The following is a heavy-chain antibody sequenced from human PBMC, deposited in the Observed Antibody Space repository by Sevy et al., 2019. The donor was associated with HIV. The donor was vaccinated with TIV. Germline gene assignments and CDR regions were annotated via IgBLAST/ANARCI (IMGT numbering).Heavy chain of an antibody. Sequence: GGSLRLSCAASGFTFSSYEMNWVRQAPGKGLEWVSYISSSGSTIYYADSVKGRFTISRDNAKNSLYLQMNSLRAGDTAVYYCARASSSGYYLHHDAFDIWGQGTMVTVSS. CDR3: ARASSSGYYLHHDAFDI. CDR2: ISSSGSTI. V-gene: IGHV3-48*03. D-gene: IGHD3-22*01. CDR1: GFTFSSYE. J-gene: IGHJ3*02.